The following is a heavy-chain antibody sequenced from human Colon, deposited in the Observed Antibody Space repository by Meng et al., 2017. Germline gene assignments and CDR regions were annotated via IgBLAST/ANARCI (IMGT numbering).Heavy chain of an antibody. D-gene: IGHD2/OR15-2a*01. CDR2: IYYRCST. J-gene: IGHJ4*02. CDR1: GGAISSGDYY. CDR3: AGCPTTYFDY. Sequence: QQPEAGPGLVKPPQPLSPSCTVSGGAISSGDYYWRWIRQRPVKCLEWIWYIYYRCSTYYNPSLNSRVTISVDTSKNQFSLKLSAVTAEDTAVYYCAGCPTTYFDYWGQGTLVTVSS. V-gene: IGHV4-30-4*01.